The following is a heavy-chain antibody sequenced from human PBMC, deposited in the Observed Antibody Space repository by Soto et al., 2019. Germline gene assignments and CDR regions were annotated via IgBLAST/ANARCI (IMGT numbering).Heavy chain of an antibody. J-gene: IGHJ4*02. CDR3: ARGGSSWNY. V-gene: IGHV4-59*01. D-gene: IGHD6-13*01. Sequence: QVQLQESGPGLVKPSETLSLTCTVSGGSISSYYWSWIRQPPGKGLEWIGYIYYSGSTNYNPSLKSRVTISVDTSKNQFSLKLGSVTAADTAVYYCARGGSSWNYWGQGTLVTVSS. CDR2: IYYSGST. CDR1: GGSISSYY.